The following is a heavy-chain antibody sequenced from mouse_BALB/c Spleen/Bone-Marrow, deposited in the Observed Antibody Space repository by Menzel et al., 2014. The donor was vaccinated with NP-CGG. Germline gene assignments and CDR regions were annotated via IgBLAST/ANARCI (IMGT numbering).Heavy chain of an antibody. D-gene: IGHD2-2*01. J-gene: IGHJ3*01. CDR3: ARHGGYDAGAWFAY. CDR2: ISSGGNYT. V-gene: IGHV5-9-3*01. Sequence: EVQVAESGGGLVKPGGSLKLSCAASGFTFSSYAMSWVRQTPEKRLEWVATISSGGNYTYYPDSVKGRFSISRDNAKNTLYLQMSSLRSEDTAVYYCARHGGYDAGAWFAYWGQGTLVTVSA. CDR1: GFTFSSYA.